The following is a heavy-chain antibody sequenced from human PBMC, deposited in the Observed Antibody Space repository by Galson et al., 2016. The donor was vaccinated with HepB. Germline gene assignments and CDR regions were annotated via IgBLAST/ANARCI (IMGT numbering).Heavy chain of an antibody. Sequence: SLRLSCAASGFTFNSYAMHWVRQAPGKGLEWVAVISYDGNDKYYADSVRGRFNISRDNAEKSLYLQMNSLRAEDTAVYYCARDPCYFCGMDVWGQGTTVTVS. CDR1: GFTFNSYA. D-gene: IGHD3-10*01. CDR3: ARDPCYFCGMDV. CDR2: ISYDGNDK. V-gene: IGHV3-30*04. J-gene: IGHJ6*02.